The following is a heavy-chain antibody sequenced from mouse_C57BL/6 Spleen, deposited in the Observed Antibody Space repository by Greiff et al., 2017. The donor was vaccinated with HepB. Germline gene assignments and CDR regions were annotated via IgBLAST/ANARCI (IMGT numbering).Heavy chain of an antibody. J-gene: IGHJ4*01. D-gene: IGHD2-1*01. Sequence: QVQLQQSGAELMKPGASVKLSCKATGYTFTGYWIEWVKQRPGHGLEWIGEILPGSGSTNYNEKFKGKATFTADTSSNTAYMQISSLTTEDSAIYYCAGGLYGNYEPYAMDYWGQGTSVTVSS. CDR3: AGGLYGNYEPYAMDY. V-gene: IGHV1-9*01. CDR2: ILPGSGST. CDR1: GYTFTGYW.